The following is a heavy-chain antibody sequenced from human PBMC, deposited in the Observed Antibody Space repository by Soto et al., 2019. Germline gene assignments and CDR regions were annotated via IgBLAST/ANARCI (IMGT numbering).Heavy chain of an antibody. D-gene: IGHD2-2*01. CDR1: GGSISSSNW. J-gene: IGHJ5*02. V-gene: IGHV4-4*02. CDR2: IYHSGST. CDR3: APQDIVLVPGPKGGWFGP. Sequence: PSETLSLTCAVSGGSISSSNWWSRVRQPPGKGLEWIGEIYHSGSTNYNPSLKSRVTISVDTSKNQFSLKLSSVTAADTAVYYCAPQDIVLVPGPKGGWFGPRGHGTLVTVSS.